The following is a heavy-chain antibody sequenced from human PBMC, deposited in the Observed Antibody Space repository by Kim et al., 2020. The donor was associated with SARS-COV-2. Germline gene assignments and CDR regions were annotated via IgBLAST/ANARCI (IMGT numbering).Heavy chain of an antibody. D-gene: IGHD1-26*01. Sequence: YAEHVKGRVTLSSDHAKNSLDLQMNSLRAEDTSLYYCAKDHDYSGSYYDYWGQGTLVTVSS. V-gene: IGHV3-9*01. J-gene: IGHJ4*02. CDR3: AKDHDYSGSYYDY.